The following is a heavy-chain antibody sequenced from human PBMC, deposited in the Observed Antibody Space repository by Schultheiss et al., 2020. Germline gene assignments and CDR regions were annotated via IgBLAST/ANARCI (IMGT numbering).Heavy chain of an antibody. J-gene: IGHJ4*02. CDR1: GFTFSSYA. CDR3: ARDSDGTFDY. V-gene: IGHV3-23*01. CDR2: ISDRGDTT. Sequence: GGSLRLSCTASGFTFSSYAMSWVRQAPGKGLEWVSSISDRGDTTYYADSVKGRFTISRDNAKNSLYLQMNSLRAEDTAVYYCARDSDGTFDYWGQGTLVTVSS. D-gene: IGHD1-1*01.